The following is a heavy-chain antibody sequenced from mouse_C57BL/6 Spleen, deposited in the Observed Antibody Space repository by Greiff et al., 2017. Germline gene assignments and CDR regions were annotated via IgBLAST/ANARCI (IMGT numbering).Heavy chain of an antibody. V-gene: IGHV1-64*01. Sequence: QVHVKQPGAELVKPGASVKLSCKASGYTFTSYWMHWVKQRPGQGLEWIGMIHPNSGSTNYNEKFKSKATLTVDKSSSTAYMQLSSLTSEDSAVYYGAKGGSNYLWFAYWGQGTLVTVSA. CDR2: IHPNSGST. J-gene: IGHJ3*01. CDR3: AKGGSNYLWFAY. D-gene: IGHD2-5*01. CDR1: GYTFTSYW.